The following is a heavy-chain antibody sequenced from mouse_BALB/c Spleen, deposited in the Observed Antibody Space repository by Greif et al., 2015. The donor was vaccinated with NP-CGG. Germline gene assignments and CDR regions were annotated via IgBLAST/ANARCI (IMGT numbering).Heavy chain of an antibody. D-gene: IGHD1-1*01. J-gene: IGHJ4*01. V-gene: IGHV5-12-1*01. CDR1: GFAFSSYD. Sequence: EVKVVESGGGLVKPGGSLKLSCAASGFAFSSYDMPWVRQTPEKRLEWVAYISSGGGSTYYPDTVKGRFTISRDNAKNTLYLQMSSLKSEDTAMYYCARHRNYYGSRDYAMDYWGQGTSVTVSS. CDR2: ISSGGGST. CDR3: ARHRNYYGSRDYAMDY.